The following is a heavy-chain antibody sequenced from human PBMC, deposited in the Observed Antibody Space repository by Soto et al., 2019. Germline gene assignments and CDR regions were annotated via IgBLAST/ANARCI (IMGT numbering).Heavy chain of an antibody. CDR3: ARRPYSNYYYYYGMDV. CDR2: INHSGST. Sequence: SETLSLTCADYGGSFSGYYWSWIRQPPGKGLEWIGEINHSGSTNYNPSLKSRVTISVDTSKNQFSLKLSSVTAADTAVYYCARRPYSNYYYYYGMDVWGQGTTVPVSS. J-gene: IGHJ6*02. V-gene: IGHV4-34*01. D-gene: IGHD4-4*01. CDR1: GGSFSGYY.